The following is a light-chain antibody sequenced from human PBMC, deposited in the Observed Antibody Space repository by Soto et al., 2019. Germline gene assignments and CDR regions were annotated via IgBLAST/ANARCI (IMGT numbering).Light chain of an antibody. Sequence: DIQMTQSPSSVSASVGDRVTITCRASQDLSSWLAWYQQKPGKAPKLLIYAASSLQSGVPSRFSGSGSETDFTLTISSLQPEDFATYSCQQSYSTTWTFGQGTNV. CDR1: QDLSSW. V-gene: IGKV1-12*01. CDR2: AAS. J-gene: IGKJ1*01. CDR3: QQSYSTTWT.